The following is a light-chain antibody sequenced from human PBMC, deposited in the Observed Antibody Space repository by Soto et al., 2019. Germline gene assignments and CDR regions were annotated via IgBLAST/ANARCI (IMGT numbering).Light chain of an antibody. Sequence: DIHMTQSPSSLSASVGDRVTITCRASQNIKKFLNSYQQRPGKAPSALIHATSTLQNGVSSRFSGSGSDTDFTLTITSLQPEDFATYFCQQSYSSPLTFGGGTKVEL. CDR1: QNIKKF. CDR2: ATS. CDR3: QQSYSSPLT. J-gene: IGKJ4*01. V-gene: IGKV1-39*01.